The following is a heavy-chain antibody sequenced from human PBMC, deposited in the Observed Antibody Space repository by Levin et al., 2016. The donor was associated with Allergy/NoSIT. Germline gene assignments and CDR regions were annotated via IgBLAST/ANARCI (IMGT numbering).Heavy chain of an antibody. CDR3: ARHEVKSVLLWKFEGYFDY. CDR2: IYYSGST. D-gene: IGHD3-10*01. V-gene: IGHV4-59*08. Sequence: SETLSLTCTVSGGSISSYYWSWIRQPPGKGLEWIGYIYYSGSTNYNPSLKSRVTISVDTSKNQFSLKLSSVTAADTAVYYCARHEVKSVLLWKFEGYFDYWGRGNPGHRLL. J-gene: IGHJ4*02. CDR1: GGSISSYY.